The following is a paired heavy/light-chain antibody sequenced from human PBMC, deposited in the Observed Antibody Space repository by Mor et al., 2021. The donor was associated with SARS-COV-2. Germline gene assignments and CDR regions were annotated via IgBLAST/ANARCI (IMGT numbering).Light chain of an antibody. J-gene: IGKJ1*01. Sequence: DVVMTQSPLSLPVTPGQPASISCRSSQSLVYSDGNTYFNWFHQRPGQSPRRLIYKVSNRDSGVPDRFSGSGSGTDFTLKISRVEAEDVGVYYCMQGTHWPWTFGQGTKVEIK. CDR3: MQGTHWPWT. CDR1: QSLVYSDGNTY. CDR2: KVS. V-gene: IGKV2-30*01.
Heavy chain of an antibody. CDR1: GFTFGDYA. CDR2: IRNKAYGGTT. V-gene: IGHV3-49*03. D-gene: IGHD2-2*01. Sequence: EVQLVESGGGLVQPGRSLRLSCSASGFTFGDYAVSWFRQAPGKGLEWVSFIRNKAYGGTTEYAASVKGRFTISRDDSKSIAYLQMNGLKTEDTAVYYCTRSAMTDPYYFDYWGQGTLVTVSS. CDR3: TRSAMTDPYYFDY. J-gene: IGHJ4*02.